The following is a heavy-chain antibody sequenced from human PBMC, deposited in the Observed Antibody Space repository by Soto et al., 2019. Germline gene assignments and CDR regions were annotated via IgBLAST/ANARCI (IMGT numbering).Heavy chain of an antibody. D-gene: IGHD3-16*02. Sequence: QITLKESGPPLVKPTQTLTLTCTFSGFSLSTSGVGVGWIRQPPGKALEWLALIYWDDDKRYSPSLKSRLTIPKDTSKNQVVLTMTNMDPVDTATYYCAHSRVRLGELSLSVYFDYWGQGTLVTVSS. CDR1: GFSLSTSGVG. CDR3: AHSRVRLGELSLSVYFDY. CDR2: IYWDDDK. J-gene: IGHJ4*02. V-gene: IGHV2-5*02.